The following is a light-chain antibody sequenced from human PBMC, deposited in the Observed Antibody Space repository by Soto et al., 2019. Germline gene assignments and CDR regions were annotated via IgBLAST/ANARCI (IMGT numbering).Light chain of an antibody. CDR3: SSYTSSNTYV. Sequence: ALTQPASVSGSPGQSITISCTGTSSDVGGYNYVSWYQQHPGKAPKLMIYDVSNRPSGVSNRFSGSKSGNTASLTISGLQAEDEADYYCSSYTSSNTYVFGTGTKLTVL. CDR2: DVS. V-gene: IGLV2-14*01. CDR1: SSDVGGYNY. J-gene: IGLJ1*01.